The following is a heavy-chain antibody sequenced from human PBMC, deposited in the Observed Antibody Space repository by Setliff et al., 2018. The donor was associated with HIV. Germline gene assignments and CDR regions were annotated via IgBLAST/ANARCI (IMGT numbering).Heavy chain of an antibody. D-gene: IGHD6-13*01. V-gene: IGHV4-39*01. CDR2: IYYSGST. Sequence: PSETLSLTCSVSGGSVSSVNYYWSWIRQPPGKGLEWIASIYYSGSTYYNPSLKSRVTISLDTSKNQFSLKLTSVTAADTGVYFCARSVDFGGSWIQDYYYMDVWGKGTTVTVSS. CDR3: ARSVDFGGSWIQDYYYMDV. CDR1: GGSVSSVNYY. J-gene: IGHJ6*03.